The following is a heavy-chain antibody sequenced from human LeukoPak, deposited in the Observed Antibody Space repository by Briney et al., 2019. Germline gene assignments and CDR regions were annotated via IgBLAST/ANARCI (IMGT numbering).Heavy chain of an antibody. CDR3: VRWDH. CDR1: GFTFSSYE. CDR2: ISSSGSTI. Sequence: GGSLRLSCAASGFTFSSYERNWVRQAPGKGLEWVSYISSSGSTIYYADSVKGRFTISRDNAKSSLFLQMNSLGAEDTAVYYCVRWDHWGQGTLVTVSS. J-gene: IGHJ4*02. V-gene: IGHV3-48*03.